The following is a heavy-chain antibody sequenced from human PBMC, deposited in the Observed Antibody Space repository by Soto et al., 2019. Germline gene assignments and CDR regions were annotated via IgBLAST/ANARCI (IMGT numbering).Heavy chain of an antibody. CDR1: GYTFTGYY. CDR2: INPNSGST. D-gene: IGHD2-15*01. Sequence: QVQLVQSGAEVKKPGASVRVSCKTSGYTFTGYYMHWVRQAPGQGLEWMGWINPNSGSTSYAQNFQGWVTMTRDTSSRTVYMELGRLRPDDTAVYYCARGSIVERSLYYSHMDVWGKGTTVTVSS. CDR3: ARGSIVERSLYYSHMDV. J-gene: IGHJ6*03. V-gene: IGHV1-2*04.